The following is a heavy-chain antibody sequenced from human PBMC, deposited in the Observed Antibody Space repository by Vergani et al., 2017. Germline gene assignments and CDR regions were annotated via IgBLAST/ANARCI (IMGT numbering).Heavy chain of an antibody. V-gene: IGHV3-48*01. J-gene: IGHJ4*02. D-gene: IGHD6-13*01. CDR2: ISSSSSTI. Sequence: VQLVESGGGVVQPGRSLRLSCAASGFTFSSYSMNWVRQAPGKGLEWVSYISSSSSTIYYADSVKGRFTISRDNAKNSLYLQMNSLRAEDTAVYYCARDWLSSSWSNFDYWGQGTLVTVSS. CDR1: GFTFSSYS. CDR3: ARDWLSSSWSNFDY.